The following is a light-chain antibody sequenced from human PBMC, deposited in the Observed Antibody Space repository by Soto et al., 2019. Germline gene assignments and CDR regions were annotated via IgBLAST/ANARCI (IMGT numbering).Light chain of an antibody. CDR1: QSVSSY. CDR2: DAS. J-gene: IGKJ2*01. Sequence: EIVLTQSPATLSLSPGERATLSCRASQSVSSYLAWYQQKLGQAPRLLIYDASKRATGIPARFSGSGSGTDFTLTISSLEPEECAVYYCQQRSNWPPTFGQGTKLEIK. CDR3: QQRSNWPPT. V-gene: IGKV3-11*01.